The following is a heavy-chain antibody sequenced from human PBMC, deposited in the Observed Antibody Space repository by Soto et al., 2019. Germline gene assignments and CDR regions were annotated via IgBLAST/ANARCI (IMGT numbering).Heavy chain of an antibody. CDR1: GFSDNTHY. V-gene: IGHV3-53*01. CDR3: SRVAYSGHSRRKTGY. J-gene: IGHJ4*02. CDR2: SYSGGRT. D-gene: IGHD4-4*01. Sequence: PGGSLRLSCVASGFSDNTHYMTWVRQAPGKGLEWLLVSYSGGRTYYADSVKGRFTVSRDDSKTTLYLQMNSLSTEDTAVYYCSRVAYSGHSRRKTGYWGQGTLVTVSS.